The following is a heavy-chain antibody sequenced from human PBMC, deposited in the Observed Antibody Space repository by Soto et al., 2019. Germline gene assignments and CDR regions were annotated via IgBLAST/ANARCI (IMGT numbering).Heavy chain of an antibody. CDR1: GFAFDSYG. J-gene: IGHJ4*02. Sequence: QVQLVESGGGMVQPGRFLRLSCAASGFAFDSYGMHWVRQAPGKGLEWVSVISYDGRNKYYADSVTGRFTIYRDNCKNTLFLQIDSLRAEDTAVYYCAKDRYTGQYGDFLYWGQGTLVTVSS. D-gene: IGHD4-17*01. CDR3: AKDRYTGQYGDFLY. V-gene: IGHV3-30*18. CDR2: ISYDGRNK.